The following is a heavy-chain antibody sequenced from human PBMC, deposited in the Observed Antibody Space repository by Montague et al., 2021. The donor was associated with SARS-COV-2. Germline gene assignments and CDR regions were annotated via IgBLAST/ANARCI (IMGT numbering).Heavy chain of an antibody. D-gene: IGHD2-2*01. Sequence: SETLSLTCTVSGGSISSSSYYWGWIRQPPGKGLEWIGSIYYSESTYYNPSLKSRVTISVDTSKNQFSLKLSSVTAADTAVYYCARRPIGYCSSTSCYADYYYGMDVWGQGTTVTVSS. CDR2: IYYSEST. J-gene: IGHJ6*02. V-gene: IGHV4-39*01. CDR3: ARRPIGYCSSTSCYADYYYGMDV. CDR1: GGSISSSSYY.